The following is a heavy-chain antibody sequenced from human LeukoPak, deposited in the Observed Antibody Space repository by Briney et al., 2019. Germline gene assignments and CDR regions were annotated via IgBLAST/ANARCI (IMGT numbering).Heavy chain of an antibody. CDR3: ARRGGYSNHRYYYYYMDV. D-gene: IGHD4-11*01. CDR2: IYYSGST. CDR1: GGSISSYY. Sequence: PSETLSLTCTVSGGSISSYYWSWIRQPPGKGLEWIGYIYYSGSTNYNPSLKSRVTISVDTSKNQFSLKLSSVTAADTAVYYCARRGGYSNHRYYYYYMDVWGKGTTVTVSS. J-gene: IGHJ6*03. V-gene: IGHV4-59*01.